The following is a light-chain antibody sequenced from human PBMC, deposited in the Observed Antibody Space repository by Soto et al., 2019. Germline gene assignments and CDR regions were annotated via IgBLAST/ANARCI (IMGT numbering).Light chain of an antibody. V-gene: IGLV1-44*01. CDR3: AAWDDSLNGRV. Sequence: QAVLTQQPSASGTPGQRVNISCSGSSSNIGSNTVNWYQQLPGTAPKLLIYSNNQRPSGVPDRFSGSKSGTSASLAISGLQSEDEADYYCAAWDDSLNGRVFGGGTKLTVL. CDR2: SNN. J-gene: IGLJ2*01. CDR1: SSNIGSNT.